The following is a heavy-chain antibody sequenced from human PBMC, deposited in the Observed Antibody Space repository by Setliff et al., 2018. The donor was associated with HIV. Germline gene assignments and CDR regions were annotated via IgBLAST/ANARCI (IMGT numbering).Heavy chain of an antibody. Sequence: ASVKVSCKVSGYTLTELSIHWVRQAPGKGLEWMGGFDPQYDKTFYAQKFQGRVTMSEDTSTDTAYMERSSLRSEDTAVYYCATMAYDSRGYLRSRVSGAAFDIWGQGTMVTVS. CDR3: ATMAYDSRGYLRSRVSGAAFDI. D-gene: IGHD3-22*01. CDR2: FDPQYDKT. J-gene: IGHJ3*02. CDR1: GYTLTELS. V-gene: IGHV1-24*01.